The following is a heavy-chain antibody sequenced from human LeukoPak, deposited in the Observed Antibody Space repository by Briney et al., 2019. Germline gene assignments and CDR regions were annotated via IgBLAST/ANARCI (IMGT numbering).Heavy chain of an antibody. J-gene: IGHJ5*02. CDR1: GYTFTNYF. CDR3: ARRDCVGDCYSNWFDP. D-gene: IGHD2-21*02. Sequence: ASVKVSCKASGYTFTNYFMHWVRRAPGQGLEWMGIINPRGGSTGYAQKFQGRITMTTDMSTRTVYMELSSLESEDTAVYYCARRDCVGDCYSNWFDPWGRGTLVTVSS. V-gene: IGHV1-46*01. CDR2: INPRGGST.